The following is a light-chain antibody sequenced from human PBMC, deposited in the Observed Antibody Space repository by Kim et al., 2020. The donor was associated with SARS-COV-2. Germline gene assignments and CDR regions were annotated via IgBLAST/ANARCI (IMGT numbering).Light chain of an antibody. J-gene: IGLJ2*01. Sequence: GQSVTISCTGTSSNVGNYNFVSWYQQHPGKAPKLMIYEVTKRPSGVPDRFSGSKSGNTASLTVSSLQAEDEADYYCSSYAGSNNLVFGGGTQLTVL. V-gene: IGLV2-8*01. CDR2: EVT. CDR1: SSNVGNYNF. CDR3: SSYAGSNNLV.